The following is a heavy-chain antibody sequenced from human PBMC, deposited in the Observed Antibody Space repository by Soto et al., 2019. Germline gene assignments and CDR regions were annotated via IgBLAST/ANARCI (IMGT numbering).Heavy chain of an antibody. CDR3: AKSEVTGTTSGSFDY. V-gene: IGHV3-30*18. Sequence: GESLRLSCAASGFTFSSYGMHWVRQAPGKGLEWVAVISYDGSNKYYADSVKGRFTISRDNSKNTPYLQMNSLRAEDTAVYYCAKSEVTGTTSGSFDYWGQGTLVTVSS. J-gene: IGHJ4*02. CDR1: GFTFSSYG. D-gene: IGHD1-20*01. CDR2: ISYDGSNK.